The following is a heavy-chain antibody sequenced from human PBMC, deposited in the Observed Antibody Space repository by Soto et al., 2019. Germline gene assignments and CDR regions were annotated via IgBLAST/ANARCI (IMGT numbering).Heavy chain of an antibody. CDR2: VYYTGST. D-gene: IGHD6-19*01. J-gene: IGHJ4*02. CDR3: ARSVAVPGAHIDY. Sequence: SETLSLTCSVSGGSIRGSYWSWIRQSPGKGLEWLGYVYYTGSTNYSPSLRSRVSISVDTSKNEFSLKLSSVTAADTAVYFCARSVAVPGAHIDYWGQGTQVTVSS. CDR1: GGSIRGSY. V-gene: IGHV4-59*01.